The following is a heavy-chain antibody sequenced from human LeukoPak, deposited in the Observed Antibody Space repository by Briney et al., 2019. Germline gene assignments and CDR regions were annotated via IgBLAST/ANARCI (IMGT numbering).Heavy chain of an antibody. CDR1: GFTFSSYS. D-gene: IGHD3-10*01. Sequence: GGSLRLSCAASGFTFSSYSMNWVRQAPGKGLEWVSSISSSSSYIYYADSVKGRFTISRDNAKNSLYLQMNSLRAEDTAVYYCAKDPNYYGSGSYYPKLDYWGQGTLVTVSS. CDR3: AKDPNYYGSGSYYPKLDY. J-gene: IGHJ4*02. CDR2: ISSSSSYI. V-gene: IGHV3-21*01.